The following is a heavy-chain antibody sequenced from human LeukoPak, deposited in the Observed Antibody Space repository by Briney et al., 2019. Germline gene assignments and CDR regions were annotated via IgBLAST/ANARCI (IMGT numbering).Heavy chain of an antibody. D-gene: IGHD3-22*01. Sequence: GASLKVSGKASGYTFTSYGISWGRQAPGQGLEGMGWINPNSGGTNYAQKFQGRVTMTRDTSISTAYMELSRLRSDDTAVYYCARDGVGYYDSSGCYYFQHWGQGTLVTVSS. V-gene: IGHV1-2*02. CDR2: INPNSGGT. J-gene: IGHJ1*01. CDR1: GYTFTSYG. CDR3: ARDGVGYYDSSGCYYFQH.